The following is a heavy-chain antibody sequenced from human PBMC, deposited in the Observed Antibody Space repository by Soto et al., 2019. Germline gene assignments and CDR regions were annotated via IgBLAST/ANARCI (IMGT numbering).Heavy chain of an antibody. D-gene: IGHD3-10*01. CDR2: IYHNGRT. CDR3: ARGTLIGSSTRNWFDP. CDR1: GIPISSYDW. Sequence: VHLEESGPGLVRPSGTLALICNVSGIPISSYDWWTWVRQTPGKGMVWIGEIYHNGRTNYNPSLKSRVSLSVDKSKNQFSLNLQSLTAADTAVYYCARGTLIGSSTRNWFDPWGPGTQVTVSS. V-gene: IGHV4-4*02. J-gene: IGHJ5*02.